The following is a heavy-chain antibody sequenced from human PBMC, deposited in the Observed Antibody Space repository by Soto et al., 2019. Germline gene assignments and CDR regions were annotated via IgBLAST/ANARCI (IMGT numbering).Heavy chain of an antibody. CDR2: IVVDSGNT. V-gene: IGHV1-58*01. CDR1: GFTFTRSA. D-gene: IGHD1-1*01. CDR3: AATGRVKGYYYGVDV. Sequence: SVKVSCKASGFTFTRSAVQWVRQARGQRLEWIGWIVVDSGNTIYAQKFQEGVTITRDMSTSTLYMELHSLASEDTAVYYCAATGRVKGYYYGVDVWGQGTTVTVSS. J-gene: IGHJ6*02.